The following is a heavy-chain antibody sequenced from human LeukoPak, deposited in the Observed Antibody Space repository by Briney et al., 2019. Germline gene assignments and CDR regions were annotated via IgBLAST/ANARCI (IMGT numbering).Heavy chain of an antibody. Sequence: PGGSLRLSCAASGFTFSDYYMSWIRQAPGKGLEWVSYISSSGSTIYYADSVKGRLTNSRNNAKNSLYLQMNSLRAEDTAVYYCARDRYSSSQGDAFDIWGQGTMVTVSS. CDR2: ISSSGSTI. CDR3: ARDRYSSSQGDAFDI. V-gene: IGHV3-11*04. J-gene: IGHJ3*02. D-gene: IGHD6-13*01. CDR1: GFTFSDYY.